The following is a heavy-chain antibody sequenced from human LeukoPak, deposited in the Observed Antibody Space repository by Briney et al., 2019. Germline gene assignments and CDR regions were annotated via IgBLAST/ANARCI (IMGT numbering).Heavy chain of an antibody. CDR3: AREWATVIDY. J-gene: IGHJ4*02. D-gene: IGHD4-17*01. V-gene: IGHV3-66*01. CDR1: GFTVSSNY. Sequence: PGGSLRLSCAASGFTVSSNYMSWVRQAPGKGLEWVSVIYSGGSTCYADSVKGRFTISRDNSKNTLYLQMNSLRAEDTAVYYCAREWATVIDYWGQGTLVTVSS. CDR2: IYSGGST.